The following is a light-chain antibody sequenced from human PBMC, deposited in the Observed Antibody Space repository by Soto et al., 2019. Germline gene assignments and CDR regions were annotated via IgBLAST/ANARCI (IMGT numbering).Light chain of an antibody. V-gene: IGKV3-11*01. CDR1: QSVSSN. J-gene: IGKJ5*01. Sequence: EIVMTQSPATLSLSPGERATLSCRASQSVSSNLAWYQQKPGQAPRLLIYDASNRATGIPARFSGSGSGTDFTLTISSIEPEDFAVYYCQQRSNRITFGQGTRLEIK. CDR3: QQRSNRIT. CDR2: DAS.